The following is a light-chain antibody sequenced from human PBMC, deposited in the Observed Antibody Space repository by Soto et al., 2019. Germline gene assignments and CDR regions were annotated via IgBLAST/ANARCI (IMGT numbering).Light chain of an antibody. CDR2: GAS. J-gene: IGKJ5*01. Sequence: EIVMTQSPGTLSVSPGEGATLSCRASQSVGSNLAWYQQKPGQAPRLLIYGASTRATAIPARFSGSGSGTEFTLTISSLQSEDFAVYYCQQYDNWPPITFGQGTRLEIK. V-gene: IGKV3-15*01. CDR1: QSVGSN. CDR3: QQYDNWPPIT.